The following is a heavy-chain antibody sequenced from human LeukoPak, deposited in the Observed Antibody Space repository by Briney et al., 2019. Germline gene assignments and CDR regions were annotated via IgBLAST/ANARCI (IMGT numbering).Heavy chain of an antibody. Sequence: SVKVSCKASGGTFSSYAISWVRQAPGQGLEWMGGIIPIFGTANYAQKFQGRVTITANESTSTAYMELNSLRSEDTAVYYCARNSGWYGNYYYYYGMDVWGQGTTVTVSS. CDR1: GGTFSSYA. J-gene: IGHJ6*02. CDR3: ARNSGWYGNYYYYYGMDV. CDR2: IIPIFGTA. V-gene: IGHV1-69*01. D-gene: IGHD6-19*01.